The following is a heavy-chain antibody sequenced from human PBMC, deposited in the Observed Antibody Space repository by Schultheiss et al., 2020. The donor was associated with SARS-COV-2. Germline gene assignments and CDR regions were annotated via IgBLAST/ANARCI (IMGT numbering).Heavy chain of an antibody. CDR3: ARVNYYDSSGSPAGYFDY. CDR2: ISGDSSST. CDR1: GFTLSDYY. Sequence: GGSLRLSCAASGFTLSDYYMDWVRQAPGKGLEWVSSISGDSSSTNYADSVKGRFTISRDNSKNTLYLQMNSLRAEDTAVYYCARVNYYDSSGSPAGYFDYWGQGTLVTVSS. J-gene: IGHJ4*02. V-gene: IGHV3-11*06. D-gene: IGHD3-22*01.